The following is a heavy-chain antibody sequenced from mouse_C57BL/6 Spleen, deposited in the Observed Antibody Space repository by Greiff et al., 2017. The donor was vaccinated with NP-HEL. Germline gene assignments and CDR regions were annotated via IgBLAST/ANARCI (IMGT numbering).Heavy chain of an antibody. CDR1: GFTFSSYA. CDR2: ISSGGDYI. J-gene: IGHJ3*01. V-gene: IGHV5-9-1*02. D-gene: IGHD1-1*01. Sequence: EVKLMESGEGLVKPGGSLKLSCAASGFTFSSYAMSWVRQTPDKRLEWVAYISSGGDYIYYADTVKGRFTISRDNARNTLYLQLSSLKSEDTAMYYCTRDGVLRSLFAYWGQGTLVTVSA. CDR3: TRDGVLRSLFAY.